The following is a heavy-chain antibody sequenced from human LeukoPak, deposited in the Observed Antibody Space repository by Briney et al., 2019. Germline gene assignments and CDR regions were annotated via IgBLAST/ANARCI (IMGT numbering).Heavy chain of an antibody. Sequence: GGSLRLSCAASGFTFNIYAMTWVRQAPGKGLEWVSAITGSGGGTYYADSVKGRFTISRDNSKNTLYLQMNSLRAEDTAVYYCAKSGAWLPHYFDYWGEGTLVTVSS. V-gene: IGHV3-23*01. CDR3: AKSGAWLPHYFDY. CDR1: GFTFNIYA. CDR2: ITGSGGGT. D-gene: IGHD6-19*01. J-gene: IGHJ4*02.